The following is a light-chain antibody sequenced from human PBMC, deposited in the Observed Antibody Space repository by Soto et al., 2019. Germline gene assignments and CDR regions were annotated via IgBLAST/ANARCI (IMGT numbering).Light chain of an antibody. Sequence: QSVLTQPASVSGSPGQSITISCTRTSSDVGGYNYVSWYQHHPGKAPKLMIYGVSNRPSGVSNRFSGSKSGNTASLTISGLQAQDEADYYCSSHTSSDTLVFGGGTKVTVL. CDR3: SSHTSSDTLV. CDR2: GVS. CDR1: SSDVGGYNY. V-gene: IGLV2-14*03. J-gene: IGLJ2*01.